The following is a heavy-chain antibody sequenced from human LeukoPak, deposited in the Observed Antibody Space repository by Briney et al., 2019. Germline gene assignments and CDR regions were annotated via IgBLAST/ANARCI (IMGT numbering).Heavy chain of an antibody. V-gene: IGHV3-48*01. CDR3: ARKFGGNYGYFDY. J-gene: IGHJ4*02. CDR2: ISSSSSTI. CDR1: GFTFSSYS. Sequence: GGSLRLSCAASGFTFSSYSMNWVRQAPGKGLEWVSYISSSSSTIYYADSVKGRFTISRDNAKNSLYPQMNSLRAEDTAVYYCARKFGGNYGYFDYWGQGTLVTVSS. D-gene: IGHD4-23*01.